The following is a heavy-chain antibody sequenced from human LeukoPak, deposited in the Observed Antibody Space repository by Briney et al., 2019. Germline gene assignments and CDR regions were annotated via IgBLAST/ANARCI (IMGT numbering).Heavy chain of an antibody. Sequence: SETLSLTCTVSGYSISSGYYWGWIRQPPGKGLEWIGSIYHSGSTYYNPSLKSRVTISVDTSKNQFSLKLSSVTAADTAVYYCARVWGEAFDIWGQGTMVTVSS. J-gene: IGHJ3*02. D-gene: IGHD3-16*01. CDR2: IYHSGST. CDR3: ARVWGEAFDI. V-gene: IGHV4-38-2*02. CDR1: GYSISSGYY.